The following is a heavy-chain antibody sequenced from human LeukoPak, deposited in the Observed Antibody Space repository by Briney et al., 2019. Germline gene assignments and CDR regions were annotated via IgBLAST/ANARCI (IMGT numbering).Heavy chain of an antibody. CDR2: ISNDVAT. J-gene: IGHJ3*02. CDR3: ARARTGAFDI. Sequence: GGSLRLSCAASGFTVSSSFMSWVRQAPGKGLEWVSLISNDVATYYVDSVKGRFTISRDSSKNTLSLEMNSLRGEDTAVYYCARARTGAFDIWGQGTMVTVSS. V-gene: IGHV3-66*01. CDR1: GFTVSSSF.